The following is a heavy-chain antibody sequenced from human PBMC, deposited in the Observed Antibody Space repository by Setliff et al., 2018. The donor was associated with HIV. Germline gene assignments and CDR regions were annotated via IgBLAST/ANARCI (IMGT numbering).Heavy chain of an antibody. J-gene: IGHJ6*03. CDR3: ASTSLPCSGGSCSLFYYYYYMDV. D-gene: IGHD2-15*01. CDR2: ITYDGSNR. V-gene: IGHV3-30*04. Sequence: HPGGSLRLSCAGSGFTFSSHAMHWVHQAPGKGLEWVAVITYDGSNRYYAESVKGRFTISRDNSKNTLYLQMNSLRAEDSAVYYCASTSLPCSGGSCSLFYYYYYMDVWGKGTTVTVSS. CDR1: GFTFSSHA.